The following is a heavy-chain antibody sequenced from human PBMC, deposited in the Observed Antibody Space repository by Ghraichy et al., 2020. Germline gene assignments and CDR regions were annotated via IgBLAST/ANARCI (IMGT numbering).Heavy chain of an antibody. CDR2: IIGIGGRT. CDR1: GFTFSSYA. J-gene: IGHJ4*02. V-gene: IGHV3-23*01. CDR3: AKDRITMIVVVITGGEFDY. Sequence: LSLTCAASGFTFSSYAMSWVRQAPGKGLEWVSAIIGIGGRTYYADSVKGRFTISRDNSKNTQYLQMNRLRAEDTAVYYCAKDRITMIVVVITGGEFDYWGQGTLVTVSS. D-gene: IGHD3-22*01.